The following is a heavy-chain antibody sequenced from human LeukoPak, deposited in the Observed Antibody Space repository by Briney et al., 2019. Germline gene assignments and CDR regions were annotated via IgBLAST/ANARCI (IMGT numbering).Heavy chain of an antibody. Sequence: TTSETLSLTCTVSGGSISSYYWSWIRQPPGKGLEWIGYIYYSGSTNYNPSLKSRVTISVDTSKNQFSLKLSSVTAADTAVYYCARLFEGAFDYWGQGTLVTVSS. J-gene: IGHJ4*02. CDR2: IYYSGST. CDR1: GGSISSYY. D-gene: IGHD3-16*01. CDR3: ARLFEGAFDY. V-gene: IGHV4-59*08.